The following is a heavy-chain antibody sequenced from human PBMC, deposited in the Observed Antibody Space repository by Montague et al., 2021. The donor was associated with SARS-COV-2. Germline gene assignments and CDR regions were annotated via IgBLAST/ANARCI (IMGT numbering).Heavy chain of an antibody. CDR3: ARARDGFDY. V-gene: IGHV4-30-4*08. J-gene: IGHJ4*02. Sequence: TLSLTCIVSGGSISSGDYYWSWIRQPPGKGLEWIGYIDDSENTYYNPSLKSRVVISIDTSKNQFSLKLSSVSVADAAVYYCARARDGFDYWGQGALVTVSS. CDR1: GGSISSGDYY. CDR2: IDDSENT.